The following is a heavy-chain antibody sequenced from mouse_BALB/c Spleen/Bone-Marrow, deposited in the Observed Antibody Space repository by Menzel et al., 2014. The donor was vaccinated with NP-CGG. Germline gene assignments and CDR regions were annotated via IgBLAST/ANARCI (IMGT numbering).Heavy chain of an antibody. J-gene: IGHJ2*01. CDR1: GFTFSSYA. V-gene: IGHV5-9-1*01. CDR2: ISSGGSYT. CDR3: ARHGITRLLDY. Sequence: EVMLVESGGGLVKPGGSLKLSCAASGFTFSSYAMSWVRRTPEKRLEWVATISSGGSYTYYPDSVKGRFTISRDNAKNTLYLQMSSLRSEDTVMYYCARHGITRLLDYWGQGTTLTVSS. D-gene: IGHD2-4*01.